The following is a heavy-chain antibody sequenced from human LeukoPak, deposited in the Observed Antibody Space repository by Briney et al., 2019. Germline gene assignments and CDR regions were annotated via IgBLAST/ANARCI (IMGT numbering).Heavy chain of an antibody. CDR3: AGGIWFGELSY. CDR2: IYSSGNT. D-gene: IGHD3-10*01. Sequence: GGSLRLSCAASGFTVSSYYMSWVRQAPGKGLEWVSVIYSSGNTSYADTVQGRFTISRDNSKNKLYLQMNSPRAEDTAVYYCAGGIWFGELSYWGQGTLVTVSS. CDR1: GFTVSSYY. V-gene: IGHV3-66*01. J-gene: IGHJ4*02.